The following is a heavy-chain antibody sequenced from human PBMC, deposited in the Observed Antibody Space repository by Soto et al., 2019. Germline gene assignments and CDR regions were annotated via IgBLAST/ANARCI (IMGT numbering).Heavy chain of an antibody. D-gene: IGHD3-10*01. CDR3: ARDYYGSGSPPLGY. CDR1: GGSISSYY. CDR2: IYYSGST. J-gene: IGHJ4*02. Sequence: QVQLQESGPGLVKPSETLSLTCTVSGGSISSYYWSWIRQPPGKGLEWIGYIYYSGSTNYNPSLRGRVTVAVGPSKYQFSLKLSSVTAADTAVYYCARDYYGSGSPPLGYGGQGTLVTVSS. V-gene: IGHV4-59*01.